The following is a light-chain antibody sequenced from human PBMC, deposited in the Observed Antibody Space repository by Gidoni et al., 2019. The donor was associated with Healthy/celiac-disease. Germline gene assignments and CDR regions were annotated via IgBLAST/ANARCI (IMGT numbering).Light chain of an antibody. CDR1: QSISSW. V-gene: IGKV1-5*01. CDR3: QQYNRYSYT. CDR2: DAS. Sequence: DIQMTQSPSTLSASVGDRVTITCRASQSISSWLAWYQQKPGKAPKLLIYDASSLERGVPSRFSGSGSGPEFTLTIRSLQPDDFAPYYCQQYNRYSYTFGQXTKLEIK. J-gene: IGKJ2*01.